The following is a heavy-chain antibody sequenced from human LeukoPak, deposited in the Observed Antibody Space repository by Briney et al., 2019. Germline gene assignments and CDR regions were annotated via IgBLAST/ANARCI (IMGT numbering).Heavy chain of an antibody. CDR3: AKAVGSSGYFSRDAFDI. D-gene: IGHD3-22*01. CDR2: ITYSSGYT. Sequence: GGSLRLSCAASGFTFSSYDMSWVRQAPGKGLEWVSGITYSSGYTYYADSVKGRFTISRDNSKNTVYLQMNSLRAEDTAIYYCAKAVGSSGYFSRDAFDIWGQGTMVTVSS. CDR1: GFTFSSYD. J-gene: IGHJ3*02. V-gene: IGHV3-23*01.